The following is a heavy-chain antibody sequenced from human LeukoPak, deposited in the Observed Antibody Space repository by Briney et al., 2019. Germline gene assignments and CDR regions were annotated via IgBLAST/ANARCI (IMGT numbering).Heavy chain of an antibody. D-gene: IGHD2-21*02. J-gene: IGHJ5*02. V-gene: IGHV1-69*13. CDR2: IIPIFGTA. CDR3: ARGLLAYCGGDCFWFDP. CDR1: GGTFSSYA. Sequence: SVKVSCKASGGTFSSYANSWVRQAPGQGHEWMGVIIPIFGTANYAQKFQGRVTITADESTSTADMELSSLRSEDTAVYYCARGLLAYCGGDCFWFDPWGQGTLVTVSS.